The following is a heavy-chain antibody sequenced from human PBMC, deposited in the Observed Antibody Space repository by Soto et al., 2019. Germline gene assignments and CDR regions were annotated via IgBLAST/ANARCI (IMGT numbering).Heavy chain of an antibody. Sequence: SETLSLPCTVSGGSISSGGYYWSWIRQHPGKGLEWIGYIYYSGSTYYNPSLKSRVTMTSDTSTTTVYMELSSLTADDRAVYYCVRDNSGFDYWGQGTVVTVSS. CDR3: VRDNSGFDY. CDR1: GGSISSGGYY. D-gene: IGHD6-13*01. V-gene: IGHV4-31*03. CDR2: IYYSGST. J-gene: IGHJ4*02.